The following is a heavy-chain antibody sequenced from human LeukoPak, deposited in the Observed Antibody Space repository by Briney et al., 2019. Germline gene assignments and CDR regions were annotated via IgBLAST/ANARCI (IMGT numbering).Heavy chain of an antibody. J-gene: IGHJ4*02. Sequence: GGSLRLSCAASGFTFSSYSMNWVRQAPGKGLEWVSSISSSSSYIYYADSVKGRFTTSRDNAKNSLYLQMNSLRAEDTAVYYCARRGLYYYDSSGYYVVDYWGQGTLVTVSS. CDR1: GFTFSSYS. D-gene: IGHD3-22*01. V-gene: IGHV3-21*01. CDR2: ISSSSSYI. CDR3: ARRGLYYYDSSGYYVVDY.